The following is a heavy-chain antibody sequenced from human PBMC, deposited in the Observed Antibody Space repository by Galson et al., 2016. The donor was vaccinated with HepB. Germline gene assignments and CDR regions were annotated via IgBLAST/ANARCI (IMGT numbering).Heavy chain of an antibody. D-gene: IGHD2-2*01. CDR1: GFSLTTNGVG. CDR2: IYWDDDN. V-gene: IGHV2-5*02. J-gene: IGHJ5*02. CDR3: AHLFVPAVPVAGSYNYFDT. Sequence: PALVKPTQTLTLTCTVSGFSLTTNGVGVGWIRQPPGRPLEWLALIYWDDDNRYSPFLKGSLTITKDTSKNQVVLTLTNMDPVDTATYFCAHLFVPAVPVAGSYNYFDTWGQGTLVTVSS.